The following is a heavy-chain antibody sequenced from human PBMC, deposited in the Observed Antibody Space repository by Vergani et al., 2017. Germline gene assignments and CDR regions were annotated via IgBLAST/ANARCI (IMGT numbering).Heavy chain of an antibody. Sequence: QVQLQQWGPGLVKPSETLSLTCTVSGGSISSYYWSWIRQPPGKGLEWIGYIYYSGSTNYNPSLKSRVTISVDTSKNQFSLMLSSVTAADTAVYYCARFKYGGSYLDAFDIWGQGTMVTVSS. D-gene: IGHD1-26*01. V-gene: IGHV4-59*01. CDR3: ARFKYGGSYLDAFDI. J-gene: IGHJ3*02. CDR2: IYYSGST. CDR1: GGSISSYY.